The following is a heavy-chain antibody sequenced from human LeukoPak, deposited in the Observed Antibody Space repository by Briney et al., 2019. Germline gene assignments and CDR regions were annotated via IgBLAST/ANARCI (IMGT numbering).Heavy chain of an antibody. V-gene: IGHV1-8*01. Sequence: ASVKVSCKASGYTFTSYDINWVRQATGHGLEWMGWMNPNSVNKGYAQKFQGRVTMTRNTSISTAYMELSSLRSEDTAVYYCARGQKSALTYGSGTYAYYFDYWGQGTLVTVSS. CDR2: MNPNSVNK. J-gene: IGHJ4*02. CDR3: ARGQKSALTYGSGTYAYYFDY. CDR1: GYTFTSYD. D-gene: IGHD3-10*01.